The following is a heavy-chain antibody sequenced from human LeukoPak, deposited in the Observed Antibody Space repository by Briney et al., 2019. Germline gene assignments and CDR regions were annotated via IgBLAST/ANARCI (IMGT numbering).Heavy chain of an antibody. V-gene: IGHV4-61*05. CDR1: GGSISSSSYY. CDR3: ATRPAGNSRAAIFDF. D-gene: IGHD6-6*01. CDR2: IYDAGAT. Sequence: SETLSLACTVSGGSISSSSYYWGWIRQPPGKGLEWIGYIYDAGATDYNPSLRSRVTMSEDTSANQFSLKLSSVTTADTAVYYCATRPAGNSRAAIFDFLSRGTLVTVSS. J-gene: IGHJ5*01.